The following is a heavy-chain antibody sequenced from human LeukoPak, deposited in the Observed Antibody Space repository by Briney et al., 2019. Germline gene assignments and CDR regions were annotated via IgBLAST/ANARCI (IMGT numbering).Heavy chain of an antibody. D-gene: IGHD4-17*01. V-gene: IGHV1-69*05. CDR3: ASPHDYEAYYFNY. J-gene: IGHJ4*02. CDR1: EDTFSSYA. Sequence: SVKVSCKASEDTFSSYAIRWVRQAPGQGLEWMGGIIPIFGTANYAQKFQGRVTITTDESMSTAYMELSSLRSEDTAVYYCASPHDYEAYYFNYWGQGTLVTVSS. CDR2: IIPIFGTA.